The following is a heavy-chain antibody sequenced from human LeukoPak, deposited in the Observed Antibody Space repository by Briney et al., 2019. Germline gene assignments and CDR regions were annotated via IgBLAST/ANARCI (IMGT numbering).Heavy chain of an antibody. CDR1: GYTFTSYD. Sequence: ASVKVSCKASGYTFTSYDINWVRQATGQGLESMGWMNPNSGNTGYAQKFQGRVTMTRNTSISTAYMELSSLRSEDTAVYYCAREWRTSIVVVPAAMGDYYYGMDVWGQGTTVTVSS. J-gene: IGHJ6*02. CDR3: AREWRTSIVVVPAAMGDYYYGMDV. D-gene: IGHD2-2*01. V-gene: IGHV1-8*01. CDR2: MNPNSGNT.